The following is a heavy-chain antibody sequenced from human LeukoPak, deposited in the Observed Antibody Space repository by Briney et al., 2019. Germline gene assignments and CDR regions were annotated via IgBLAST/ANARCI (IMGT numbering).Heavy chain of an antibody. CDR2: IGGSGIRT. CDR1: GFNFNYYA. Sequence: GGSLKLPCAASGFNFNYYAMTWVRQAPGKGLEWVSGIGGSGIRTYYADSVRGRFTISRDNSKNTLTLQLSSLRVEDTALYYCATRYASGPIADYWGQGTLVTVSS. J-gene: IGHJ4*02. V-gene: IGHV3-23*01. CDR3: ATRYASGPIADY. D-gene: IGHD3-10*01.